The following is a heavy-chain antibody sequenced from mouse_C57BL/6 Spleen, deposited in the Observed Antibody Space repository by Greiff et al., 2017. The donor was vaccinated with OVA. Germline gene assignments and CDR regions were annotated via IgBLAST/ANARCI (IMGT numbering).Heavy chain of an antibody. CDR1: GFNIKDDY. D-gene: IGHD1-1*01. V-gene: IGHV14-4*01. J-gene: IGHJ2*01. CDR3: TTAGEYYGSSNYFDY. CDR2: IDPENGDT. Sequence: VQLKESGAELVRPGASVKLSCTASGFNIKDDYMHWVKQRPEQGLEWIGWIDPENGDTEYASKFQGQATITADTSSNTAYLQLSSMTSEETAVYYCTTAGEYYGSSNYFDYWGQGTTLTVSS.